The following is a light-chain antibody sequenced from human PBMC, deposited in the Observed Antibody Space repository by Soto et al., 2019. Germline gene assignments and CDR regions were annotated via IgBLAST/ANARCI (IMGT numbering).Light chain of an antibody. Sequence: IQMAHSPSILSASVGDSVTITCRSSKTITNWLAWYQQKPRKAPRLLIYDASRLESWAPSSISGSASGTEFTLTISSLPSEDFATYYYQQNKYSWTFGQGTKVDIK. CDR1: KTITNW. CDR2: DAS. J-gene: IGKJ1*01. V-gene: IGKV1-5*01. CDR3: QQNKYSWT.